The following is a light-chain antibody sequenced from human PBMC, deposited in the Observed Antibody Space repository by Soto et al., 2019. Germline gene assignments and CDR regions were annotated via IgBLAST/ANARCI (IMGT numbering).Light chain of an antibody. J-gene: IGKJ2*01. CDR2: LAS. CDR3: QQYFTTPQT. Sequence: DIVLTQSPGSLAVSLGETATIKCKSSQSVLRGSNSKNLLAWHQQKPGQPPKVLIYLASSREGGVPDRFRGSGSGTDFTLPITNVQADDVAVYYCQQYFTTPQTFGPGTKVEIK. CDR1: QSVLRGSNSKNL. V-gene: IGKV4-1*01.